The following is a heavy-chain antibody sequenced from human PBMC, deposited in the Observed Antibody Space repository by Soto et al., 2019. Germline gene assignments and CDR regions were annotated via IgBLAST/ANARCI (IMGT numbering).Heavy chain of an antibody. D-gene: IGHD2-21*01. CDR3: ARGPNSDC. CDR2: IYSGGNP. V-gene: IGHV3-53*01. Sequence: GGSLRLSCAASGFNFNIYAMTWVRQAPGKGLELVSLIYSGGNPFYADSMKGRFTLSRDNSNNMLYLQMDSLRAEDTAVYYCARGPNSDCWGQGTLVTVSS. J-gene: IGHJ4*02. CDR1: GFNFNIYA.